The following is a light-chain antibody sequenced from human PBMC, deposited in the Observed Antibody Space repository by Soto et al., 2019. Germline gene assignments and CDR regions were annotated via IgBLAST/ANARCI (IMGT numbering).Light chain of an antibody. CDR1: SGSVSSSYY. Sequence: QAVVTQEPSFSVSPGGTVTLTCGLSSGSVSSSYYPSWHQQTPGQAPRTLIYSTNTRSSGVPDRFSGSILGNNAALTITGAQEDDESDYYCVLYMCRGISVFGGGPK. CDR3: VLYMCRGISV. J-gene: IGLJ2*01. V-gene: IGLV8-61*01. CDR2: STN.